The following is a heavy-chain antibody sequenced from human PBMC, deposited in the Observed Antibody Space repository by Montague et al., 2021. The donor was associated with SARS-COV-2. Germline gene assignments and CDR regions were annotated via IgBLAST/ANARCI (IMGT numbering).Heavy chain of an antibody. D-gene: IGHD1-1*01. CDR1: SASISNDIYY. J-gene: IGHJ2*01. Sequence: SETLSLTCTVSSASISNDIYYWGWIRQPPGKGPEWIGGSRYGGTSYYNPSLKNRVTISIDTSKNQCSLTMTAVTAADTAVYFCARQDIQLRFDLWGRGTLVTVST. CDR3: ARQDIQLRFDL. CDR2: SRYGGTS. V-gene: IGHV4-39*01.